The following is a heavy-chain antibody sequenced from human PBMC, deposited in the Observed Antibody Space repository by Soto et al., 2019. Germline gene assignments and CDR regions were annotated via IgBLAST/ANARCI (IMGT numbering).Heavy chain of an antibody. Sequence: QVQLVQSGAEVKKPGSSVKVSCKASGGSVSNYTLSWVRQAPGQGLQWMGRIITILGRANYAENFQGRLTIIADKSTSTAYMELSSLRSDDTAVYFCAGDSAYSNYAFDFWGQGTLVIVSS. CDR2: IITILGRA. V-gene: IGHV1-69*08. J-gene: IGHJ4*02. D-gene: IGHD4-4*01. CDR1: GGSVSNYT. CDR3: AGDSAYSNYAFDF.